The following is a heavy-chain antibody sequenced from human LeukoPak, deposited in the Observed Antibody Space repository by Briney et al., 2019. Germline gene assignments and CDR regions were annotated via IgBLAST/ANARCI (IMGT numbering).Heavy chain of an antibody. CDR1: GFTFSSYW. V-gene: IGHV3-7*01. D-gene: IGHD2-2*01. J-gene: IGHJ6*04. CDR2: IKQDGSEK. CDR3: ARMPRGPDV. Sequence: GGSLSLSCAASGFTFSSYWMVWVRQAPGKGLEWMASIKQDGSEKYYVDSMKGRFTISRDNAKNSLYLQMNSLRAEDTAVYYCARMPRGPDVWGKGTTVTVSS.